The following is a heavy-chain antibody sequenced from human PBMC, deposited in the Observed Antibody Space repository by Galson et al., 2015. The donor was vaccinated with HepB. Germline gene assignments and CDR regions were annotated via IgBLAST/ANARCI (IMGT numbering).Heavy chain of an antibody. V-gene: IGHV4-39*01. J-gene: IGHJ4*02. CDR3: ASTPALGVDIVATIDY. CDR1: GGSIRSSSYY. CDR2: IYYSGST. D-gene: IGHD5-12*01. Sequence: LSITCTVSGGSIRSSSYYWGRIRQPPGKGLEWIGSIYYSGSTYYNPSLKSRVTISVDTSKNQFSLKLSSVTAADTAVYYCASTPALGVDIVATIDYWGQGTLVTVSS.